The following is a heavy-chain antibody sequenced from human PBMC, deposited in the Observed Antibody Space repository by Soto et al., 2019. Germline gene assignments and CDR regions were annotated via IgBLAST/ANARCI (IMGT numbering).Heavy chain of an antibody. Sequence: EVQLVESGGGLVQPGGSLRLSCAASGFTFSSYWMTWARQAPGKGLEWVASMNRDGSEKRYVDSVEGRFTISRDNAKNSLFPQMNSLSPDDTAVYYCGRDAGRRFDYWGQGSLVTVSS. CDR1: GFTFSSYW. J-gene: IGHJ4*02. D-gene: IGHD6-13*01. CDR2: MNRDGSEK. CDR3: GRDAGRRFDY. V-gene: IGHV3-7*01.